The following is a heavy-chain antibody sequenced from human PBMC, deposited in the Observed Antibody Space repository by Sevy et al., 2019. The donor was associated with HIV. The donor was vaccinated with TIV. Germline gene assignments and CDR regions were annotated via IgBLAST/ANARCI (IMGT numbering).Heavy chain of an antibody. V-gene: IGHV1-46*03. J-gene: IGHJ3*02. CDR2: INPRGGST. Sequence: ASVKVSCKASGYTFTSYYMHWVRQAPGQGLEWMGIINPRGGSTSYAQKFQGRVTMTRDTSTSTVYMELSSLRSEDTAVYYCASPGYCSSTSCKRDAFDIWGQGTMVTVSS. CDR1: GYTFTSYY. D-gene: IGHD2-2*01. CDR3: ASPGYCSSTSCKRDAFDI.